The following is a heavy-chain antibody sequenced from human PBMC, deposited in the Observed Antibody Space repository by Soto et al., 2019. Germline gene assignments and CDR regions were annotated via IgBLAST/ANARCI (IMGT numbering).Heavy chain of an antibody. V-gene: IGHV1-46*01. Sequence: QVQVVQPGAEVKKPGASVKVSCKASGYTFTNYYMHWVRQAPGQGLEWIVRIIPDGGSTHYAQKFHDRVIMTRDTSTSAVYMELNSLRSEDSAVYYCARGGPELATIGSFDYWGQGTLVTVSS. CDR1: GYTFTNYY. CDR3: ARGGPELATIGSFDY. D-gene: IGHD5-12*01. J-gene: IGHJ4*02. CDR2: IIPDGGST.